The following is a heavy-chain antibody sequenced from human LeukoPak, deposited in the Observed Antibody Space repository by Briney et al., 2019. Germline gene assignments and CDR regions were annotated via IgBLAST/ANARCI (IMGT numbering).Heavy chain of an antibody. J-gene: IGHJ4*02. CDR3: ARISSLTGNFDY. CDR2: IYYSGST. Sequence: PSETLSLTCTVSGGSISSGGYSWSWIRQPPGKGLEWIGYIYYSGSTNYNPSLKSRVTISVDTSKNQFSLKLSSVTAADTAVYYCARISSLTGNFDYWGQGTLVTVSS. V-gene: IGHV4-61*08. D-gene: IGHD7-27*01. CDR1: GGSISSGGYS.